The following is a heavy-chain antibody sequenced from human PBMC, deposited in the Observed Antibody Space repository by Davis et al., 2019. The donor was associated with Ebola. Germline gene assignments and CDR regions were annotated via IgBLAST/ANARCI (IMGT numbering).Heavy chain of an antibody. CDR2: ISSDGSSA. J-gene: IGHJ6*02. V-gene: IGHV3-74*01. Sequence: GESLKISCSGSGITFNSDWMHWVRQAPGKGLVWVSRISSDGSSANYADSVKGRFTISRDNAKNTVYLQMNSLRAEDTAVYYCARDTCTGGTCYATGDGMDVWGQGTTVTVSS. CDR3: ARDTCTGGTCYATGDGMDV. CDR1: GITFNSDW. D-gene: IGHD2-8*02.